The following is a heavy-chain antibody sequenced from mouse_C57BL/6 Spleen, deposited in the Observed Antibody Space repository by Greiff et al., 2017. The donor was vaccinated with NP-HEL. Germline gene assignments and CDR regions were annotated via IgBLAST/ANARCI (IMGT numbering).Heavy chain of an antibody. V-gene: IGHV1-63*01. J-gene: IGHJ3*01. Sequence: QVHVKQSGAELVRPGTSVKMSCKASGYTFTNYWIGWAKQRPGHGLEWIGDIYPGGGYTNYNEKFKGKATLTADKSSSTAYMQFSSLTSEDSAIYYCASDYDAAWFAYWGQGTLVTVSA. D-gene: IGHD2-4*01. CDR2: IYPGGGYT. CDR1: GYTFTNYW. CDR3: ASDYDAAWFAY.